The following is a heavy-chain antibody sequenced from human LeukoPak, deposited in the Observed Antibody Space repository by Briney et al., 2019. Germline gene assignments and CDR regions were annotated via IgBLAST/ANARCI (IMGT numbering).Heavy chain of an antibody. CDR2: IYYSGST. CDR3: ARYYYGSGSYYFDY. V-gene: IGHV4-30-4*01. D-gene: IGHD3-10*01. J-gene: IGHJ4*02. Sequence: PSETLSLTCTVSGGSISSGDYYWSWIRQPPGKGLEWVGYIYYSGSTYYNPFLKSRVTISVDTSKNQFSLKLSSVTAADTAVYYCARYYYGSGSYYFDYWGQGTLVTVSS. CDR1: GGSISSGDYY.